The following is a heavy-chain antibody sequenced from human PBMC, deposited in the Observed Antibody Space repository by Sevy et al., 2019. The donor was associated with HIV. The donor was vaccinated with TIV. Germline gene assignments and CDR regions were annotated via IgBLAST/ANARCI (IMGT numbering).Heavy chain of an antibody. CDR1: GFTFYYAW. D-gene: IGHD3-10*01. J-gene: IGHJ6*02. CDR2: IKSKADGGTT. V-gene: IGHV3-15*01. CDR3: STDSIIGLLVTDGMDV. Sequence: GGSLRLSCAASGFTFYYAWMSWVRQAPGKGLEWVAHIKSKADGGTTEYAVAVKGRFTISRDDSKNTLYLQMNSLKTEDTAIYYCSTDSIIGLLVTDGMDVWGQGTTVTVSS.